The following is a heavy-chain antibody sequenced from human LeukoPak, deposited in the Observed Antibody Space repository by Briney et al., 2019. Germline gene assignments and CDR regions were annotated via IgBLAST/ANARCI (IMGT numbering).Heavy chain of an antibody. V-gene: IGHV3-20*04. J-gene: IGHJ4*02. D-gene: IGHD3-10*01. Sequence: GGSLRLSCAASGFTFDDYGMSWVRQAPGKGLEWVSGINWNGGSTGYADSVKGRFTISRDNAKNSLYLQMNSLRAEDTALYYCARVPKDKYYYGSGSYYNVPGGYDYWGQGTLVTVSS. CDR3: ARVPKDKYYYGSGSYYNVPGGYDY. CDR1: GFTFDDYG. CDR2: INWNGGST.